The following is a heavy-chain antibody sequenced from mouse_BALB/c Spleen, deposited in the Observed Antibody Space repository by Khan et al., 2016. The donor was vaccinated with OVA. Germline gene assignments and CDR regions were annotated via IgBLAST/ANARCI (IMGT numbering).Heavy chain of an antibody. V-gene: IGHV1-77*01. CDR2: IYPGSDNT. J-gene: IGHJ3*01. CDR1: GYTFTDYY. Sequence: QVQLKQSGAELARPGASVTLSCKASGYTFTDYYINWMRQRTGQGLEWIGEIYPGSDNTYYNEKFKGKATLTADKSSSTAYMQLSRLTSEDSAVDFCAREWAAWFTYWGQGTLVTVSA. CDR3: AREWAAWFTY.